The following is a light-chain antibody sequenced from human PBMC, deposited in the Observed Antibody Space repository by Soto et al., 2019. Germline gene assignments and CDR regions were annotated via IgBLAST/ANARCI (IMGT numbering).Light chain of an antibody. V-gene: IGKV3-15*01. CDR2: GVS. Sequence: EIVMTQSPATLSVSPAERATLSCRASQSVNSNLAWYQQKPGQAPRLLIYGVSNRATGIPARLSGSGSGTEFTLTISSLQSEDYALYYCQHYNNWPWTFGQGTKVEI. CDR1: QSVNSN. CDR3: QHYNNWPWT. J-gene: IGKJ1*01.